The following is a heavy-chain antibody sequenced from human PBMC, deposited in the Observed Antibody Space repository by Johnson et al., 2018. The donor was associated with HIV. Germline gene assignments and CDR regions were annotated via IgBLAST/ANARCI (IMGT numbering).Heavy chain of an antibody. CDR1: EFPFSAYW. V-gene: IGHV3-7*05. CDR2: IKQDGSQK. Sequence: MMLVESGGGLVQPGGSLRLSCAVSEFPFSAYWMSWVRQAPGKGLEWVADIKQDGSQKSYLGSVKGRFTISRDNDKNSLFLQMNSLRVDDTALYYCLSARYGASGAFDMWCHGTRVTVSS. CDR3: LSARYGASGAFDM. J-gene: IGHJ3*02. D-gene: IGHD3-10*01.